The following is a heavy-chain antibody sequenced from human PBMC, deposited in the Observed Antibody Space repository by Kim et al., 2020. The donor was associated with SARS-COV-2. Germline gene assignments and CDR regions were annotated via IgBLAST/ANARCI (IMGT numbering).Heavy chain of an antibody. D-gene: IGHD3-22*01. V-gene: IGHV3-30*01. CDR3: AREIVNYYGMDV. Sequence: ANSLKGRFTISRDNSRNTRYLQMNSLRAEDTAVYYCAREIVNYYGMDVWGQGTTLTVSS. J-gene: IGHJ6*02.